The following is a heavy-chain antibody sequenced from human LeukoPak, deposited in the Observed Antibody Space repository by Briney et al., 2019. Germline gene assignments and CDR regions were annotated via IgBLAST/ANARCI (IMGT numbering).Heavy chain of an antibody. CDR2: ISAYNGNT. D-gene: IGHD3-10*01. CDR3: ARDPAYGSGSYYFEGFDY. J-gene: IGHJ4*02. CDR1: GYTFTSYG. V-gene: IGHV1-18*01. Sequence: ASVKVSCKASGYTFTSYGISWVRQAPGQGLEWMGWISAYNGNTNYAQKLQGRVTMTTDTSTSTAYMELSSLRSDDTAVYYCARDPAYGSGSYYFEGFDYWGQGTLVTVSS.